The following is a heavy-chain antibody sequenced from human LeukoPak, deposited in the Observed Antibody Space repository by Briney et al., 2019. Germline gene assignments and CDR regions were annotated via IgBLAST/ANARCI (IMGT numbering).Heavy chain of an antibody. CDR3: ARDWVAARRVFPNWFDP. D-gene: IGHD6-6*01. CDR1: GYTFTSYG. CDR2: ISAYNGNT. V-gene: IGHV1-18*01. J-gene: IGHJ5*02. Sequence: GASVKVSCKASGYTFTSYGISWVRQAPGQGLEWTGWISAYNGNTNYAQKLQGRVTMTTDTSTSTAYMELRSLRSDDTAVYYCARDWVAARRVFPNWFDPWGQGTLVTVSS.